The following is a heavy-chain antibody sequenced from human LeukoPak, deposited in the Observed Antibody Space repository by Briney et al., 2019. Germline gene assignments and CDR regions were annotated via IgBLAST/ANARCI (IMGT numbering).Heavy chain of an antibody. CDR3: ARGLGFDY. Sequence: SETLSLTCAVYGGSFSGYYWSWIREPPGKGLEWIGEINHSGSTNYNPSLKSRVTISVDTSKNQFSLKLSSVTAADTAVYYCARGLGFDYWGQGTLVTVSS. CDR1: GGSFSGYY. J-gene: IGHJ4*02. V-gene: IGHV4-34*01. CDR2: INHSGST.